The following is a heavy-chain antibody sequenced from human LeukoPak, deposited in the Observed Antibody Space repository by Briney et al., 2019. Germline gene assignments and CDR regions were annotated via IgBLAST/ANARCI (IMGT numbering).Heavy chain of an antibody. CDR1: GFTFSSHG. J-gene: IGHJ3*02. V-gene: IGHV3-30*18. D-gene: IGHD2-21*02. Sequence: PGRSLRLSCAGSGFTFSSHGMHWVRQAPGKRLEWVAVISYDGSNKYYTDSVKGRFTISRDNSKNTLHLQMNSLRAEDTALYYCAKSQKHCGGDCYWSDFDIWGQGTTVTVSS. CDR3: AKSQKHCGGDCYWSDFDI. CDR2: ISYDGSNK.